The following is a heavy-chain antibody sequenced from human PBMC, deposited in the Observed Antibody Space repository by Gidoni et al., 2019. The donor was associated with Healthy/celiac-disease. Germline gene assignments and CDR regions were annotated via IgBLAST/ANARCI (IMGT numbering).Heavy chain of an antibody. J-gene: IGHJ4*02. D-gene: IGHD2-2*01. V-gene: IGHV3-30*18. CDR2: ISYDGSNK. CDR3: AKHQRGYCSSTSCSPFDY. CDR1: GFTFSSYG. Sequence: QVQLVESGGGVVQPGRSLRLSCAASGFTFSSYGMHWVRQARGKGLEWVAVISYDGSNKYYADSVKGRFTISRDNSKNTLYLQMNSLRAEDTAVYYCAKHQRGYCSSTSCSPFDYWGQGTLVTVSS.